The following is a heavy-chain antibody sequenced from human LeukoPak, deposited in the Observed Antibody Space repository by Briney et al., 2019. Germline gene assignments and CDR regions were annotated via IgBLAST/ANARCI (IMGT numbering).Heavy chain of an antibody. D-gene: IGHD3-22*01. CDR1: GYSFTGYF. CDR3: AREYYDSSGYYLGGDDFDY. J-gene: IGHJ4*02. V-gene: IGHV1-2*02. CDR2: INPNSGGT. Sequence: ASVKVSCKASGYSFTGYFIHWVRQAPGQGPEWMGWINPNSGGTNYAQKFQGRVTMTRDTSISTAYMELSRLLSDDTAVYYCAREYYDSSGYYLGGDDFDYWGQGTLVTVSS.